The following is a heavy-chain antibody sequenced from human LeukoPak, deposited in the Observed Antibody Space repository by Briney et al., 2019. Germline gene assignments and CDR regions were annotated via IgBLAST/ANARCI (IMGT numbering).Heavy chain of an antibody. V-gene: IGHV3-30*18. CDR1: GFTFSSYG. J-gene: IGHJ4*02. D-gene: IGHD5-12*01. Sequence: PGGSLRLSCAASGFTFSSYGMHWVRQAPGKGLEWEAVISYDGSNKYYADSVKGRFTISRDNSKNTLHLQMNSLRAEDTAVYYCAKGRSGYSDYEFDYWGQGTLVTVSS. CDR3: AKGRSGYSDYEFDY. CDR2: ISYDGSNK.